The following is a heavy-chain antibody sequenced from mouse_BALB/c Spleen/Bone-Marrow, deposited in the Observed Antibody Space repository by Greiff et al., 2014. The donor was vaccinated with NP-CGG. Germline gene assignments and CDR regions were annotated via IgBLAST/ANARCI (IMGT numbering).Heavy chain of an antibody. CDR2: IDPAIFT. D-gene: IGHD2-14*01. J-gene: IGHJ1*01. CDR3: ASYRCGWYFDV. Sequence: EVQLQQSGAELVKPGASVKLSCTASGFNIKDTYLHWVKQRPEQGLDWIGRIDPAIFTKYDPKFQGKATITADTSSNTAYLHLRSLTSEDTAVYYRASYRCGWYFDVWGAGTTVTVSS. CDR1: GFNIKDTY. V-gene: IGHV14-3*02.